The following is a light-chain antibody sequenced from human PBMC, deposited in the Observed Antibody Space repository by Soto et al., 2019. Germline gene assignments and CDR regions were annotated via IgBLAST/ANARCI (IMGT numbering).Light chain of an antibody. CDR1: QNIYKY. CDR2: DAS. CDR3: QQRSNRPIT. J-gene: IGKJ5*01. Sequence: EIVLTQSPATLSLSPGERATLSCRASQNIYKYLVWYQQKPGQAPRLLIYDASNRATGIPARFSGSGFATDFTLTISSLEPEDVAVYYCQQRSNRPITFGQGTRLEIK. V-gene: IGKV3-11*01.